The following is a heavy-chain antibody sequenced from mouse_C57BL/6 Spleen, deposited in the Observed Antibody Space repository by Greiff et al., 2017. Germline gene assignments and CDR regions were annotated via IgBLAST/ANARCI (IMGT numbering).Heavy chain of an antibody. D-gene: IGHD6-1*01. CDR2: INPGSGGT. CDR3: ARDSLYAMDY. J-gene: IGHJ4*01. CDR1: GYAFPNYL. V-gene: IGHV1-54*01. Sequence: QVQLQQSGAELVRPGTSVKVSCKASGYAFPNYLIEWVKQRPGQGLEWIGVINPGSGGTNYNEKFKGKATLTADKSYSTAYMQLSILTSEDSAVYFCARDSLYAMDYWGQGTSVTVSS.